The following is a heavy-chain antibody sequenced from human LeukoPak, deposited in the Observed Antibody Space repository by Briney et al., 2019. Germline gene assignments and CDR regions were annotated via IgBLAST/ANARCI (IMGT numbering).Heavy chain of an antibody. CDR3: AKDGSWGDYYFYFYMDV. J-gene: IGHJ6*03. D-gene: IGHD3-16*01. CDR2: ISGSGYYT. CDR1: GSGFTFGNLG. Sequence: GGSLRLSCEASGSGFTFGNLGMSWVRQAPGKGLEWLSGISGSGYYTYYADSVKGRFTIFRDNSKNTLYIEMNSLRAEDTAVYYCAKDGSWGDYYFYFYMDVWGKGTTVTVSS. V-gene: IGHV3-23*01.